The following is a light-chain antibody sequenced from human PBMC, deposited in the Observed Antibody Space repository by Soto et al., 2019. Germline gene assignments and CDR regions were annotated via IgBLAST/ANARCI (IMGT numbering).Light chain of an antibody. Sequence: DIQMTQSPSTLSASVGDRVTITCRASQSISSWLAWYQQKPGKAPKLLIYDASSLESGVPSRFSGSGSGTESTLTISSLQHDDFAAYYCQQYNSYSPLTFGGGTKVEIK. V-gene: IGKV1-5*01. CDR2: DAS. CDR1: QSISSW. CDR3: QQYNSYSPLT. J-gene: IGKJ4*01.